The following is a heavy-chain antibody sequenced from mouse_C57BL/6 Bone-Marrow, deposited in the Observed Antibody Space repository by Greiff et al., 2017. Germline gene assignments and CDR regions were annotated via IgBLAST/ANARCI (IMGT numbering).Heavy chain of an antibody. CDR2: FLPGSGST. CDR3: ARRAFTWFAY. CDR1: GYTFTGYW. V-gene: IGHV1-9*01. Sequence: VQLQQSGAELMKPGASVKLSCKATGYTFTGYWIEWVKQRPGHGLEWIGEFLPGSGSTNYNEKIKGNATFPADKSSNTAYMQLSSLTTEDSAIYYCARRAFTWFAYWGQGTLVTVSA. D-gene: IGHD6-1*01. J-gene: IGHJ3*01.